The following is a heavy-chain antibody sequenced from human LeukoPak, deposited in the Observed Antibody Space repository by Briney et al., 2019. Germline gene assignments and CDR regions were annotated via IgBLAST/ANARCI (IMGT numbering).Heavy chain of an antibody. J-gene: IGHJ3*02. CDR1: GGSISSYY. V-gene: IGHV4-59*01. CDR2: IYYSGST. CDR3: ARDDPYCGGDCYAFDI. Sequence: SETLSLTCTVSGGSISSYYWSWIRQPPGKGLEWIGYIYYSGSTNYNPSLKSRVTISVDTSKNQFSLKLSSVTAAGTAVYYCARDDPYCGGDCYAFDIWGQGTMVTVSS. D-gene: IGHD2-21*02.